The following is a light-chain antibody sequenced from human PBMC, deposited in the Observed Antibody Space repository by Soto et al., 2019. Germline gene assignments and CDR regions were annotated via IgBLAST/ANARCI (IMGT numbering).Light chain of an antibody. Sequence: EIVMTQSPATLSVSPGERATLSCRASQSVSNSYLAWYQQKPGQAPRLLIYAASTRATGIPARFSGSGSGTEFTLTISSLQSEDFAVYYCQQYDNWPLTFGGGTKVDIK. CDR2: AAS. J-gene: IGKJ4*01. V-gene: IGKV3-15*01. CDR1: QSVSNSY. CDR3: QQYDNWPLT.